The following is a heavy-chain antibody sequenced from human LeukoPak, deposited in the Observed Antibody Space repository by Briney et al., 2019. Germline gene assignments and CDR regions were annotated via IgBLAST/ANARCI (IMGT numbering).Heavy chain of an antibody. CDR3: AREGGSIVGATHDY. CDR1: GYTFTWYY. D-gene: IGHD1-26*01. J-gene: IGHJ4*02. V-gene: IGHV1-2*02. Sequence: GASVKVSCKASGYTFTWYYMHGVRQAPGQGLEWMGWINPNSGGTNYAQKFQGRVTMTRDTSISTPYMELSRLRSDDTAVYYCAREGGSIVGATHDYWGQGTLVTVSS. CDR2: INPNSGGT.